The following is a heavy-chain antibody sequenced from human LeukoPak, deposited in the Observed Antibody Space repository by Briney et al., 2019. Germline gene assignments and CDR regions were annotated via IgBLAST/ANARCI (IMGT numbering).Heavy chain of an antibody. J-gene: IGHJ3*02. CDR3: ARRLSLRFDAFAI. D-gene: IGHD3-3*01. CDR1: GFGVSDYA. V-gene: IGHV3-23*01. Sequence: GGSLRLSCAASGFGVSDYAMTWIRQSPGKGLEWVSSMSDIGPNTYYADSVKGRFTISRDTSKNTVFLQMNSLRAEDAALYYCARRLSLRFDAFAIWGPGTMVTVSS. CDR2: MSDIGPNT.